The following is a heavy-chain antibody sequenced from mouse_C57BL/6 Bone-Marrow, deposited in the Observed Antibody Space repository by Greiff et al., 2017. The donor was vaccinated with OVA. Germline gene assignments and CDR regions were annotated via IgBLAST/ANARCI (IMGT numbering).Heavy chain of an antibody. J-gene: IGHJ3*01. CDR1: GFTFSSYG. CDR3: ARHPGLL. CDR2: ISSGGSYT. Sequence: DVKLVESGGDIVKPGGSLKLSCAASGFTFSSYGMSWVRQTPDKRLEWVATISSGGSYTYYPDSVKGRFTISRDNAKNTLYLQMSSLKSEDTAMYYCARHPGLLWGQGTLVTVSA. V-gene: IGHV5-6*02.